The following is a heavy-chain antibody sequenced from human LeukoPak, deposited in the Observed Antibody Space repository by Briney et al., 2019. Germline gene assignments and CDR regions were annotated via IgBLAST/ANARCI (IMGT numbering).Heavy chain of an antibody. J-gene: IGHJ4*02. D-gene: IGHD2-15*01. CDR2: ISYDGSNK. CDR3: AKQGHCSGGSCYSVDVGNY. V-gene: IGHV3-30*18. CDR1: GFTFSSYG. Sequence: GGSLRLSCAASGFTFSSYGMHWVRQAPGKGLEWVAVISYDGSNKYYADSVKGRFTISRDNSKNTLYLQMNSLRAEDTAVYHCAKQGHCSGGSCYSVDVGNYWGQGTLVTVSS.